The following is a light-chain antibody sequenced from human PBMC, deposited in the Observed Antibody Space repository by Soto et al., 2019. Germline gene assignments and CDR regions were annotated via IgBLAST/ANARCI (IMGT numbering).Light chain of an antibody. V-gene: IGLV1-44*01. CDR1: SSNIGTNT. J-gene: IGLJ2*01. Sequence: QSVLTQPPSASGTPGQRVTISCSGSSSNIGTNTVHWYQQLPGAAPELLIYNNNERPSGVPDRFTGSKSGTSASLSISGLQSEDEADYYCAAWDDSLNGHVIFGGGTKLTVL. CDR2: NNN. CDR3: AAWDDSLNGHVI.